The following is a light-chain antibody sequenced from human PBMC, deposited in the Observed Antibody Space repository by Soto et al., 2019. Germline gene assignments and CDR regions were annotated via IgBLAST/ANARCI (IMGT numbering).Light chain of an antibody. J-gene: IGKJ2*01. Sequence: EIQMTQSPSTLSASVGDRVTITCRASQSIDRWLAWYQQKPGKAPKLLIYRASSLESVVPSRFSGSGSGTEFTFTISSLQPDDFATYYCQQYKTYTYTFAQGTKLEIK. CDR2: RAS. CDR3: QQYKTYTYT. V-gene: IGKV1-5*03. CDR1: QSIDRW.